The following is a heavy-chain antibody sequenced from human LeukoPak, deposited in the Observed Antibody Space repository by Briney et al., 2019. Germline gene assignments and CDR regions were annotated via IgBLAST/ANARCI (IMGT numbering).Heavy chain of an antibody. Sequence: ASVKVSCKASGYTFTGYYMHWVRQAPGRGLEWMGWINPNSGGTNYAQKFQGRVTMTRDTSISTAYMELSRLRSDDTAVYYCARDYYGSGSYYRGVVYWGQGTLVTVSS. CDR2: INPNSGGT. CDR3: ARDYYGSGSYYRGVVY. V-gene: IGHV1-2*02. D-gene: IGHD3-10*01. J-gene: IGHJ4*02. CDR1: GYTFTGYY.